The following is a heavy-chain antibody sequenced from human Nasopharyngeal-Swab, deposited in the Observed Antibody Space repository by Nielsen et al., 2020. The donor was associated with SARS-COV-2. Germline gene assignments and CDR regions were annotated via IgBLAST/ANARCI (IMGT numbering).Heavy chain of an antibody. D-gene: IGHD5-18*01. CDR2: IYYSGST. J-gene: IGHJ6*03. V-gene: IGHV4-59*01. CDR3: ARTIGASRGYSYGSYYYMDV. CDR1: GGSISSYY. Sequence: GSLRLSCTVSGGSISSYYWSWIRQPPGKGLEWIGYIYYSGSTNYNPSPKSRVTISVDTSKNQFSLKLSSVTAADTAVYYCARTIGASRGYSYGSYYYMDVWGKGTTVPSP.